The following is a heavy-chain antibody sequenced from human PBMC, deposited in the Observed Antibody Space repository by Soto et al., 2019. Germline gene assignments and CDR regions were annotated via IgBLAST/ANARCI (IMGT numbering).Heavy chain of an antibody. Sequence: GGSLRLSCAASGFTFSNAWMNWVRQAPGKGLEWVGRIKSKTDGGTTDYAAPVKGRFTISRDDSKNTLYLQMNSLKTEDTAVYYCTLIAAFSGKHFDYWGQGTLVTVSS. CDR2: IKSKTDGGTT. CDR1: GFTFSNAW. J-gene: IGHJ4*02. D-gene: IGHD6-13*01. V-gene: IGHV3-15*07. CDR3: TLIAAFSGKHFDY.